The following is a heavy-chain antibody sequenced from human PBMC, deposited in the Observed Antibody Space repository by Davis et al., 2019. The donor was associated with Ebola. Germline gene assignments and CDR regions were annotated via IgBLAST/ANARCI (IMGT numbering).Heavy chain of an antibody. V-gene: IGHV4-34*01. D-gene: IGHD3-10*01. Sequence: SETLSLTCAVYGGSFSGYYWSWIRQPPGKGLEWIGEINHSGSTNYNPSFKSRVTISVDTSKNQFSLKLSSVTAADTAVYYCARGGEWFGELLYYYYGMDVWGKGTTVTVSS. CDR1: GGSFSGYY. J-gene: IGHJ6*04. CDR2: INHSGST. CDR3: ARGGEWFGELLYYYYGMDV.